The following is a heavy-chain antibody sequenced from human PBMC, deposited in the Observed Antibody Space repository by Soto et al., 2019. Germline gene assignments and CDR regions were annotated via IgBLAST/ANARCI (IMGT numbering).Heavy chain of an antibody. Sequence: QVQLVQSGAEVKKPGSSVKVSCKASGGTFSSYAISWVRQAPGQGLEWMGGIIPIFGTANYAQKFQGRVTITADESTSTACMALSSLRSEDTAVYYCARGDYDFWSGPGGGMDVWGQGTTVTVSS. J-gene: IGHJ6*02. CDR3: ARGDYDFWSGPGGGMDV. D-gene: IGHD3-3*01. V-gene: IGHV1-69*12. CDR1: GGTFSSYA. CDR2: IIPIFGTA.